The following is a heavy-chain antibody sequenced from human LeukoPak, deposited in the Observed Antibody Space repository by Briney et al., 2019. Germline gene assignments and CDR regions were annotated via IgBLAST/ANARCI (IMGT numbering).Heavy chain of an antibody. CDR1: GFTFKDYG. D-gene: IGHD1-14*01. Sequence: GGSLRLSCAASGFTFKDYGMHWVRQAPGKGLEWVAVIWYAGDDKYYADSVKGRFTISRDNSNNTLYLQMNSLRPEDTAIYYCAKDRARADHSYFFDYWGQGTLVTVAS. J-gene: IGHJ4*02. CDR3: AKDRARADHSYFFDY. CDR2: IWYAGDDK. V-gene: IGHV3-30*02.